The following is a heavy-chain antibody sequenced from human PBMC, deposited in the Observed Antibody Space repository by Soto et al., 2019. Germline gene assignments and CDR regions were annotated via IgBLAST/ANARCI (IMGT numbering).Heavy chain of an antibody. CDR3: AVRSMAVVPEY. CDR1: GDSISSYY. D-gene: IGHD3-22*01. J-gene: IGHJ4*02. Sequence: QVQLQESGPGLVKPSETLSLTCAVSGDSISSYYCMWIRQPPGKGLESIGYLYYGRSANYNPSLKSRVTLSVDTSTNHCSLTLSSMATADTAVYYCAVRSMAVVPEYWGQGTLVTVSS. CDR2: LYYGRSA. V-gene: IGHV4-59*01.